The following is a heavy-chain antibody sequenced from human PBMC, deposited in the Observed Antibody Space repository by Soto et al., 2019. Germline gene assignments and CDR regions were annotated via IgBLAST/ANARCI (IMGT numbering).Heavy chain of an antibody. CDR2: IKQDGSEK. V-gene: IGHV3-7*05. CDR3: ARDHSYYDILTGIDY. CDR1: GFTFSSYW. Sequence: EVQLVESGGGLVQPGGSLRLSCAASGFTFSSYWMSWVRQAPGKGLEWVANIKQDGSEKYYVDSVKGRFTISRDNAKNSLYLQMNSLRAEDTAVYYCARDHSYYDILTGIDYWGQGTLVTVSS. D-gene: IGHD3-9*01. J-gene: IGHJ4*02.